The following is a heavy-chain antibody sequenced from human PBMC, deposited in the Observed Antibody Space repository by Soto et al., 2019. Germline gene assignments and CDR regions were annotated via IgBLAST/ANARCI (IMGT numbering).Heavy chain of an antibody. J-gene: IGHJ4*02. CDR1: GFTFSTYV. CDR3: AKVLLTYTSGWYHPHFDY. Sequence: QVHLVESGGGVVQPGRSLRLSCAASGFTFSTYVMHWVRQAPGKGLEWVAVVSNDGSNKDYADSVKGRFTISRDNSKNTLYLQMNSLRAEDTAVYYCAKVLLTYTSGWYHPHFDYWGQGTLVTVSS. D-gene: IGHD6-19*01. V-gene: IGHV3-30*18. CDR2: VSNDGSNK.